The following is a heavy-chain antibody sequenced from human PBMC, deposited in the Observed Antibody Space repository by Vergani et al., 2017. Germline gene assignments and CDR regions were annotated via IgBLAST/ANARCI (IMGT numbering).Heavy chain of an antibody. D-gene: IGHD4-17*01. J-gene: IGHJ6*02. CDR1: GFSLSNARMG. Sequence: QVTLKESGPVLVKPTETLTLTCTVSGFSLSNARMGVSWIRQPPGKALEWLAHIFSNDEESYSTSLKSRLTISKDTSKSQVVLTMTNMDPVDTATYYCARSTVNRHYYYYYGMDVWGQGTTVTVSS. CDR3: ARSTVNRHYYYYYGMDV. CDR2: IFSNDEE. V-gene: IGHV2-26*01.